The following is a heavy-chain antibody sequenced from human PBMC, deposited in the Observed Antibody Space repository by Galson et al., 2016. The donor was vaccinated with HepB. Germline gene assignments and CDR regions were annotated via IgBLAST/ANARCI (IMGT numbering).Heavy chain of an antibody. CDR2: ISSSGSTI. V-gene: IGHV3-11*01. Sequence: SLRLSCAASGFTFSDYYMSWIRQAPGKGLEWVSYISSSGSTIYYADSVKGRFTISRDNAKNSLYLQMNSLRAEDTAVYYCASGGRGYCSSTSCSPYYYYGMDVWGQGTTVTVSS. CDR3: ASGGRGYCSSTSCSPYYYYGMDV. J-gene: IGHJ6*02. D-gene: IGHD2-2*01. CDR1: GFTFSDYY.